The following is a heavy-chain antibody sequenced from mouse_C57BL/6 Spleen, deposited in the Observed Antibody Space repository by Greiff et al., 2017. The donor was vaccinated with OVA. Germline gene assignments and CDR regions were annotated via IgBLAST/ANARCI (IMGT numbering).Heavy chain of an antibody. J-gene: IGHJ1*03. CDR1: GFTFSDYG. D-gene: IGHD1-1*01. CDR2: ISSGSSTI. Sequence: EVNVVESGGGLVKPGGSLKLSCAASGFTFSDYGMHWVRQAPEKGLEWVAYISSGSSTIYYADTVKGRFTISRDNAKNTLFLQMTSLMSEDTAMYYCARIPYYGSSYWYFDVWGTGTTVTVSS. CDR3: ARIPYYGSSYWYFDV. V-gene: IGHV5-17*01.